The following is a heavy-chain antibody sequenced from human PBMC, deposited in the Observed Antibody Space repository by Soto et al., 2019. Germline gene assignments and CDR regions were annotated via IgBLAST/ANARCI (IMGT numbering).Heavy chain of an antibody. CDR1: GYTFTSYD. CDR3: ARAAYSSGWLDAFDI. V-gene: IGHV1-8*01. CDR2: MNPNSGNT. J-gene: IGHJ3*02. D-gene: IGHD6-19*01. Sequence: QVQLVQSGAEVKKPGASVKVSCKASGYTFTSYDINWVRQATGQGLEWMGWMNPNSGNTGYAQKFQGRVTMTRNTSINTAYMELRSLRYEDTAVYYCARAAYSSGWLDAFDICAHGTMVTVSS.